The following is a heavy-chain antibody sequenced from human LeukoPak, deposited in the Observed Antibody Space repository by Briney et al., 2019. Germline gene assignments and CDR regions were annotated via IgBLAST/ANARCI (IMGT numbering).Heavy chain of an antibody. V-gene: IGHV3-7*01. CDR2: IKEDGTRK. Sequence: GGSLRLSCAASGFTFSSHWMTWVRQTPGKGLEWVSNIKEDGTRKNYMDSVKGRFTISRDNAKNSLYLQMNSLRAEDTAVYYCARGDYNYDSSGYSDYWGQGTLVTVPS. J-gene: IGHJ4*02. CDR3: ARGDYNYDSSGYSDY. CDR1: GFTFSSHW. D-gene: IGHD3-22*01.